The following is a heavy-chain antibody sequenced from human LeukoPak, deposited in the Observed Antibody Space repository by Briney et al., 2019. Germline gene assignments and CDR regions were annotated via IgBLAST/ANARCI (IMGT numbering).Heavy chain of an antibody. Sequence: PGGSLRLSCAVSGFTVSSNYMSWVRQAPGKGLEWVSVIYSGGSTYYADSVKGRFTISRHNSKNTLYLQMNSLRAEDTAVYYCARGGYSYGPLYYYYGMNVWGQGTTVTVSS. CDR1: GFTVSSNY. CDR3: ARGGYSYGPLYYYYGMNV. V-gene: IGHV3-53*04. D-gene: IGHD5-18*01. CDR2: IYSGGST. J-gene: IGHJ6*02.